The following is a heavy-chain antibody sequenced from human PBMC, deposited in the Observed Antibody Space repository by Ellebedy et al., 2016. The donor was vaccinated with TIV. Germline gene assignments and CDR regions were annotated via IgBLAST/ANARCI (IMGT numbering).Heavy chain of an antibody. CDR2: INTGSGTI. Sequence: GGSLRLXCAASGFTFSSYAMNWVRQAPGKGLEWVSYINTGSGTIYYADSVKGRFTISRDNAKNSLYLQMNSLRDEDTAVYYCARLGSQNYYYSMDVWGQGTTVTVSS. J-gene: IGHJ6*02. CDR3: ARLGSQNYYYSMDV. V-gene: IGHV3-48*02. D-gene: IGHD3-10*01. CDR1: GFTFSSYA.